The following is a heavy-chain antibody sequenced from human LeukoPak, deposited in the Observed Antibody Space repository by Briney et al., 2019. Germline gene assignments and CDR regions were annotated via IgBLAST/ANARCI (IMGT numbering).Heavy chain of an antibody. J-gene: IGHJ4*02. Sequence: GGSLRLSCAASGFTFSSHGMSWVRQAPGKGLEWVSSISSSSSYIYYADSVKGRFTISRDNAKNSLYLQMNSLRAEDTAVYYCAREGIAASFDYWGQGTLVTVSS. V-gene: IGHV3-21*01. CDR3: AREGIAASFDY. CDR2: ISSSSSYI. D-gene: IGHD6-13*01. CDR1: GFTFSSHG.